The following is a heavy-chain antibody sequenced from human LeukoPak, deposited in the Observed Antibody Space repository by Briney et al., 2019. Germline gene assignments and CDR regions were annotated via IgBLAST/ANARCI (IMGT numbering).Heavy chain of an antibody. V-gene: IGHV3-33*01. CDR2: IQSDGSYK. CDR3: ARDVDTSNHMSIFDP. D-gene: IGHD3-3*02. Sequence: GGSLRLSCAASGFTFSYYGMHWVRQGPGKGLEWVAGIQSDGSYKYYEDSLKGRFTISRDNFKNILYLQMNSLRAEDTAVYSCARDVDTSNHMSIFDPWGQGTLVTVSS. CDR1: GFTFSYYG. J-gene: IGHJ5*02.